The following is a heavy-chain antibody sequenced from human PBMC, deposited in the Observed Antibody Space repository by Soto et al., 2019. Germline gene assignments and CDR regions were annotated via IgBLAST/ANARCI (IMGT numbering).Heavy chain of an antibody. CDR2: ISYDGSNK. D-gene: IGHD1-20*01. Sequence: QVQLVESGGGVVQPGRSLRLSCAASGFTFSSYAMHWVRQAPGKGLEWVAVISYDGSNKYYADSVKGRFTISRDNSKNTLYLPMNSLRAEDTAVYYCARVWRNMFDYWGQGTLVTVSS. CDR1: GFTFSSYA. CDR3: ARVWRNMFDY. J-gene: IGHJ4*02. V-gene: IGHV3-30-3*01.